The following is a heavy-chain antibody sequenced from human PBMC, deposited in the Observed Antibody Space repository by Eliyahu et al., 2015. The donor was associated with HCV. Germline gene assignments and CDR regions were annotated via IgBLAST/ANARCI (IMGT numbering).Heavy chain of an antibody. CDR2: IYYSGST. D-gene: IGHD1-26*01. V-gene: IGHV4-39*01. J-gene: IGHJ6*02. CDR3: ARLRYSGSYSHYYYYGMDV. Sequence: QLQLXESGPGLVKPSETLSLTCTVSGGSISSSSYYWGWIRQPPGKGLEWIGSIYYSGSTYYNPSLKSRVTISVDTSKNQFSLKLSSVTAADTAVYYCARLRYSGSYSHYYYYGMDVWGQGTTVTVSS. CDR1: GGSISSSSYY.